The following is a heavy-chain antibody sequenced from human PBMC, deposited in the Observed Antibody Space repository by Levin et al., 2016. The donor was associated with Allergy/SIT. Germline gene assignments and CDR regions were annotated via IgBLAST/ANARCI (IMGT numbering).Heavy chain of an antibody. V-gene: IGHV1-2*04. CDR2: INPNSGGT. Sequence: ASVKVSCKASGYTFTGYYMHWVRQAPGQGLEWMGWINPNSGGTNYAQKFQGWVTMTRDTSISTAYMELSRLRSDDTAVYYCARGITGREDWFDPWGQGTLVTVSS. CDR3: ARGITGREDWFDP. J-gene: IGHJ5*02. CDR1: GYTFTGYY. D-gene: IGHD1-20*01.